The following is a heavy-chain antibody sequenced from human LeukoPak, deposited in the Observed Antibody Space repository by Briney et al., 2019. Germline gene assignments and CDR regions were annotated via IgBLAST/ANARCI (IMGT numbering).Heavy chain of an antibody. CDR1: GFTFSSYS. D-gene: IGHD7-27*01. J-gene: IGHJ4*02. CDR3: ARGANWAADY. V-gene: IGHV3-21*04. Sequence: PGGSLRLSCAASGFTFSSYSMNWVRQAPGKGLEWVSSIKSTSDFIFYADSVKGRFTISRDNAQNSLYLQMNSLRGEDTAVYYCARGANWAADYWGQGTLVTVSS. CDR2: IKSTSDFI.